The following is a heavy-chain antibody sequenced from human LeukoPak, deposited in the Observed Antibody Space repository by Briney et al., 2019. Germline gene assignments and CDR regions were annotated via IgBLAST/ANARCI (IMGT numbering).Heavy chain of an antibody. J-gene: IGHJ6*03. V-gene: IGHV1-46*01. CDR3: AREQRAGLSGSLGGLFASYYTYYYMDV. CDR1: GNTFTKYY. D-gene: IGHD3-16*01. CDR2: INPSDGAT. Sequence: ASVKVSCKASGNTFTKYYIHWARQAPGQGLAWMGMINPSDGATTYAQRFQGRVTMTRDMSTTTVYMDLRSLRSEDTAVYFCAREQRAGLSGSLGGLFASYYTYYYMDVWGRGTTVTVSS.